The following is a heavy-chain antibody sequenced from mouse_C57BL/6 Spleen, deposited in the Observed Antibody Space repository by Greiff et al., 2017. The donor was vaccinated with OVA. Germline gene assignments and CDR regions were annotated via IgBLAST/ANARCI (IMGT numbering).Heavy chain of an antibody. CDR1: GYTFTDYY. CDR3: ATGFHD. Sequence: EVQLQQSGPELVKPGASVKISCKASGYTFTDYYMNWVKQSPGKSLEWIGDINPNNGGISYNQKFKGKATLTVDKSSSTAYMELRSLTSEDSAVYYCATGFHDWGQGTLVTVSA. D-gene: IGHD4-1*01. V-gene: IGHV1-26*01. CDR2: INPNNGGI. J-gene: IGHJ3*01.